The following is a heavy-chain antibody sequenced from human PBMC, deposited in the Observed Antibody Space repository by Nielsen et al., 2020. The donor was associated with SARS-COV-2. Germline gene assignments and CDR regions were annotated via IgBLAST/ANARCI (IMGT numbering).Heavy chain of an antibody. D-gene: IGHD5-18*01. CDR2: IYYSGST. J-gene: IGHJ2*01. V-gene: IGHV4-59*01. CDR1: GGSISSYY. CDR3: ARLTVDTAMSPSGWYFDL. Sequence: SETLSLTCTVSGGSISSYYWSWIRQPPGKGLEWIGYIYYSGSTNYNPSLKSRVTISVDTSKNQFSLKLSSVTAADTAVYYCARLTVDTAMSPSGWYFDLWGRGTLVTVSS.